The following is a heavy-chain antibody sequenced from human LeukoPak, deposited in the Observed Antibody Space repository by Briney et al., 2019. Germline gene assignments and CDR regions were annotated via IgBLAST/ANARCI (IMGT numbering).Heavy chain of an antibody. V-gene: IGHV3-48*01. J-gene: IGHJ4*02. D-gene: IGHD3-22*01. CDR3: ARDIPYYYDSSGYFYYFDY. CDR2: ISSSSSTI. CDR1: GFTFSSYS. Sequence: HSGGSLRLSCAASGFTFSSYSMNWVRPAPGKGLEWVSYISSSSSTIYYADSVKGRFTISRDNAKNSLYLQMNSLRAEDTAVYYCARDIPYYYDSSGYFYYFDYWGQGTLVTVSS.